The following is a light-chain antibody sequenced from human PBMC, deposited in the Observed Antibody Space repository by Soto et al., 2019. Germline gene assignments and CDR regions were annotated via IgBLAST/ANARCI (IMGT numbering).Light chain of an antibody. CDR2: KAS. Sequence: DIQMTQSPSTLSASVGDRVTITCRASQSISTWLAWYQHKPGKAPKLLSYKASNLESGVPSRFSGSGSGTEFTLTISSLEPDDFATYYCQQYNRYWTFGQGTKVEMK. V-gene: IGKV1-5*03. CDR1: QSISTW. J-gene: IGKJ1*01. CDR3: QQYNRYWT.